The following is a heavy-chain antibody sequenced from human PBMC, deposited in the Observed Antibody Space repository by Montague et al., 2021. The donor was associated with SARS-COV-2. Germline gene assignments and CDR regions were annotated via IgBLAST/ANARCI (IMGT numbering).Heavy chain of an antibody. CDR2: IYYRGNT. J-gene: IGHJ4*02. V-gene: IGHV4-59*08. CDR3: ERTVTQGSGDS. CDR1: GGSINNFF. D-gene: IGHD6-25*01. Sequence: SETLSLTCTVSGGSINNFFWSWIRQPPGKGLEWIGYIYYRGNTNYNPSLASRVTMSVDKSRNQFSLKLTSVTAADTAVYYCERTVTQGSGDSWGQGTLVTVSS.